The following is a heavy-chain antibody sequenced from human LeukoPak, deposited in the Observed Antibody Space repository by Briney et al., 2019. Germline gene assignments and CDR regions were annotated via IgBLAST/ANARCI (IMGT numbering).Heavy chain of an antibody. D-gene: IGHD6-19*01. J-gene: IGHJ4*02. CDR1: GFTFDDYA. V-gene: IGHV3-9*01. CDR3: AKDLGQAVAGTFDY. Sequence: GGSLRLSCAASGFTFDDYAMHWVRQAPGKGLEWVSGISWNSGSIGYADSVKGRFTISRDNAKNSLYLQMNSLRAEDTALYYCAKDLGQAVAGTFDYRGQGTLVTVSS. CDR2: ISWNSGSI.